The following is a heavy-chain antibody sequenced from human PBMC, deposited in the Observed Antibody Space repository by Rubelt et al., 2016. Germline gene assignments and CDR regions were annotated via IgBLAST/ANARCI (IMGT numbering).Heavy chain of an antibody. J-gene: IGHJ5*02. V-gene: IGHV3-7*01. CDR1: GFIFSTYW. Sequence: EVQLVESGGGLVQPGGSLRLSCTASGFIFSTYWMTWVRQAPGKGLEWVANIKHDGSEKFYVDSVKGRFTISRDNAKNSLYLQMNSLRAEDTGVYYCARDGAPNITAADTGLFDPWGQGSLVTVSS. CDR3: ARDGAPNITAADTGLFDP. CDR2: IKHDGSEK. D-gene: IGHD6-13*01.